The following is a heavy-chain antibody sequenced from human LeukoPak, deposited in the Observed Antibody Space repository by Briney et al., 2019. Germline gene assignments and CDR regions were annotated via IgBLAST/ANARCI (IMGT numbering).Heavy chain of an antibody. CDR3: ASAHYYDSSGYPDY. D-gene: IGHD3-22*01. CDR2: ISAYNGNT. J-gene: IGHJ4*02. Sequence: ASVKVSCKASGYTFTSYGISWVRQAPGQGLEWMGWISAYNGNTNYAQKLQGRVTMTRDTSTSTVYMELSSLRSEDTAVYYCASAHYYDSSGYPDYWGQGTLVTVSS. V-gene: IGHV1-18*01. CDR1: GYTFTSYG.